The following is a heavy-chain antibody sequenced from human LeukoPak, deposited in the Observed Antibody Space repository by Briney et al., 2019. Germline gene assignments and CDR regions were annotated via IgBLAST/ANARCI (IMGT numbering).Heavy chain of an antibody. V-gene: IGHV3-23*01. CDR1: GFTVSSNY. D-gene: IGHD4-17*01. CDR3: AKGMTTVTTRGSFDC. CDR2: ISGSSGTT. Sequence: PGGSLRLSCAASGFTVSSNYMSWVRQAPGRGLEWVSVISGSSGTTYYADSVRGRFTISRDNSKNTLYLQMNSLRAEDAAVYYCAKGMTTVTTRGSFDCWGQGTLVTVSS. J-gene: IGHJ4*02.